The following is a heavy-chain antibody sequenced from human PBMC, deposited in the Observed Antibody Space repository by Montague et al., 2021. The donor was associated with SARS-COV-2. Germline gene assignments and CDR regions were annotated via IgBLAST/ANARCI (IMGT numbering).Heavy chain of an antibody. D-gene: IGHD3-3*01. Sequence: SETLFLTCAVYSGSFSDFYWTWIRQSPGKGLEWIGEINHTGSATYNPSLKGRVTLSIDTSKNQLSLKMQSVTPADTAVYYCARGQVTIAGVLIFIPAAGHLDVWGQGTSVTVSS. V-gene: IGHV4-34*01. CDR1: SGSFSDFY. CDR3: ARGQVTIAGVLIFIPAAGHLDV. J-gene: IGHJ3*01. CDR2: INHTGSA.